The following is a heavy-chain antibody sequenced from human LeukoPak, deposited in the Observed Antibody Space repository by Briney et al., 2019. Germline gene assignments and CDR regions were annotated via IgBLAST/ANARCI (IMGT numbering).Heavy chain of an antibody. J-gene: IGHJ3*02. CDR1: GGSISSSNW. CDR3: ARDVVAAIGGAFDI. D-gene: IGHD2-15*01. CDR2: IYHSGST. Sequence: SGTLSLTCAVSGGSISSSNWWSWVRQPPGKGLEWIGEIYHSGSTNYNPSLKSRVTISVDKSKNQFSLKLSSVTAADTAVYYCARDVVAAIGGAFDIWGQGTMVTVSS. V-gene: IGHV4-4*02.